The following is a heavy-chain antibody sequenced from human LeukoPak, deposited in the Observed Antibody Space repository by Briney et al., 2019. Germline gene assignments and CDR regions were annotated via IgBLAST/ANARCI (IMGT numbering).Heavy chain of an antibody. CDR1: GFTFSSFG. V-gene: IGHV3-30*02. J-gene: IGHJ4*02. D-gene: IGHD3-22*01. CDR3: AKDPRGRGSGYTDY. Sequence: PGGSLRLSCAASGFTFSSFGMHWVRQAPGKGLEWVAFIRYDGSKKYYADSVKGRFTISRDNSKNTLYLQMNSLRAEDTAVYYCAKDPRGRGSGYTDYWGQGTLVTVSS. CDR2: IRYDGSKK.